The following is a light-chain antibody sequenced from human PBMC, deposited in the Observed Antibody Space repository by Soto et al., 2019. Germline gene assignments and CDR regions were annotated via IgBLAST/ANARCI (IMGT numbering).Light chain of an antibody. J-gene: IGLJ2*01. Sequence: QSALTQPASVSGSPGQAITISCTGTSSDVGGYNYVSWYQQHPGKAPKLMIYDVSNRPPGVSNRFSGSKSGNTASLTISGLHVEDEADYCCSSYTRSSYVVFGGGTKLTVL. CDR1: SSDVGGYNY. V-gene: IGLV2-14*01. CDR2: DVS. CDR3: SSYTRSSYVV.